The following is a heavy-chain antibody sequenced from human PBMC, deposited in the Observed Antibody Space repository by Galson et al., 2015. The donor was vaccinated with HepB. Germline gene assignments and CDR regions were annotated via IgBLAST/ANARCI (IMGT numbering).Heavy chain of an antibody. J-gene: IGHJ6*02. CDR2: INAGNGNT. V-gene: IGHV1-3*01. Sequence: SVKVSCKASGYTFTSYAMHWVRQAPGQRLEWMGWINAGNGNTKYSQKFQGRVTITRDTSASTAYMELSSLRSEDTAVYYCARGYYDSSGYWDNYYGMDVWGQGTTVTVSS. CDR3: ARGYYDSSGYWDNYYGMDV. CDR1: GYTFTSYA. D-gene: IGHD3-22*01.